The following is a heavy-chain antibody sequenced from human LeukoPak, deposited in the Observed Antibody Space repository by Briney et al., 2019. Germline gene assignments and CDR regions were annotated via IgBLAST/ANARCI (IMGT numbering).Heavy chain of an antibody. CDR1: GYTFTGYY. D-gene: IGHD3-10*01. J-gene: IGHJ5*02. CDR3: ARTNLLLWFGEFEWFDP. CDR2: INPNSGGT. Sequence: PSASVKVSCKASGYTFTGYYMHWVRQAPGLGLEWMGWINPNSGGTNYAQKFQGRVTMTRDTSISTAYMELSRLRSDDTAVYYCARTNLLLWFGEFEWFDPWGQGTLVTVSS. V-gene: IGHV1-2*02.